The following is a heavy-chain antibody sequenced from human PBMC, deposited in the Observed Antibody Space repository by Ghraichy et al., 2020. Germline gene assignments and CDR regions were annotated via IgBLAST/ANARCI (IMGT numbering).Heavy chain of an antibody. D-gene: IGHD3-22*01. CDR1: GFTFSSYA. J-gene: IGHJ4*02. CDR3: AKDAVTYYYDSSGYYYFDY. Sequence: GGSPRLSCAASGFTFSSYAMSWVRQAPGKGLEWVSAISGSGGSTSYADSVKGRFTISRDNSKNTLYLQMNSLRAEDTAVYYCAKDAVTYYYDSSGYYYFDYWGQGTLVTVAS. CDR2: ISGSGGST. V-gene: IGHV3-23*01.